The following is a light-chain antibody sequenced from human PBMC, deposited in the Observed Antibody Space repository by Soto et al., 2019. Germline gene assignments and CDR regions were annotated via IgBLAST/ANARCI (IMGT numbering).Light chain of an antibody. CDR3: RQRSNLYT. J-gene: IGKJ2*01. CDR1: QSVSSY. V-gene: IGKV3-11*01. Sequence: EIVLTQSPATLSLSPGERATLSRRASQSVSSYLAWYQQKPGQAPRLLIYDASNRATGIPARFSGSGSGTDFTLTISSLEPEDLAVYYCRQRSNLYTFGQGTKLDIK. CDR2: DAS.